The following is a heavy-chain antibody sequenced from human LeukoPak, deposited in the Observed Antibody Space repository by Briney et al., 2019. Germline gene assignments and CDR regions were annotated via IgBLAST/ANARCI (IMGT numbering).Heavy chain of an antibody. CDR3: LRDTLYDSGSYPYFQH. Sequence: PGGSLRLSSAASGFSFSTSWMHWVRQGPGKGLVWVSRIKSDGTNAYYADSVKGRFTISRDNARNTLYLQMNSLRAEDTAVYYCLRDTLYDSGSYPYFQHWGQGTLVTVSS. J-gene: IGHJ1*01. V-gene: IGHV3-74*01. CDR1: GFSFSTSW. D-gene: IGHD3-10*01. CDR2: IKSDGTNA.